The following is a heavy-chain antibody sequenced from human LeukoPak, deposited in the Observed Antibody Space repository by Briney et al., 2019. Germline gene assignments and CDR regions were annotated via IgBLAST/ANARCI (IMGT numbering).Heavy chain of an antibody. J-gene: IGHJ6*03. CDR2: ISYSGST. Sequence: SETLSLTCTVSGGYISTYYWTWIRQPPGKGLEWIGFISYSGSTNYNPSLKSRVTISLDTSKNQFSLKLSSVAAADTAVYFCARVLYYYYYMDVWGKGTTVTVSS. D-gene: IGHD3-3*01. CDR3: ARVLYYYYYMDV. V-gene: IGHV4-59*01. CDR1: GGYISTYY.